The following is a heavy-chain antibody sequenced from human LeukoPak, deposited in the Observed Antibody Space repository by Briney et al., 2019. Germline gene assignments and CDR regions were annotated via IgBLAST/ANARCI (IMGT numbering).Heavy chain of an antibody. CDR1: GFTVSDNY. D-gene: IGHD3-10*01. J-gene: IGHJ6*02. V-gene: IGHV3-53*01. CDR3: AREGKVRGPRENYYGMDV. CDR2: IYSGGRT. Sequence: GGSLRLSCAASGFTVSDNYMSWVRQAPGKGLEWVSVIYSGGRTYYADSVKGRFTISRDNSKNTLYLQMSSLRAEDTAVYYCAREGKVRGPRENYYGMDVWGQGTTVTVSS.